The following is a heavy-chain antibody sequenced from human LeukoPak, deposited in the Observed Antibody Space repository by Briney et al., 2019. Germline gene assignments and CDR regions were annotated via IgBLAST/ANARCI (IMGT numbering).Heavy chain of an antibody. CDR3: ARGRSWNCSSTSCFDY. CDR1: RFTVSSNY. CDR2: IYSGGST. Sequence: TGGSLRLSCAASRFTVSSNYMSWVRQAPGKGLEWVSVIYSGGSTYYADSVKGRFTISRDNSKNTLYLQMNSLRAEDTAVYYCARGRSWNCSSTSCFDYWGQGTLVTVSS. V-gene: IGHV3-53*01. D-gene: IGHD2-2*01. J-gene: IGHJ4*02.